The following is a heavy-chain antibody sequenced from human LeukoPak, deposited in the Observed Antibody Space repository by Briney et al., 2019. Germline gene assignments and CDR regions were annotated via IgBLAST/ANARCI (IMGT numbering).Heavy chain of an antibody. Sequence: SETLSLTCTVSGGSISGGRYYWAWIRQPPGKGLEWIGSVYYSGTTYYNPSLESRVTISVDTSKNQFSLKLSSVTAADTAVHYCAGQVSYDTSAYNYWGQGILVTVSS. D-gene: IGHD3-22*01. CDR3: AGQVSYDTSAYNY. CDR2: VYYSGTT. V-gene: IGHV4-39*07. CDR1: GGSISGGRYY. J-gene: IGHJ4*02.